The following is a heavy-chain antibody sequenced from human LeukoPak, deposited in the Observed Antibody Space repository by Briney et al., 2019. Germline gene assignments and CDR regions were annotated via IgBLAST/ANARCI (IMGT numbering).Heavy chain of an antibody. CDR1: GGSISTYY. V-gene: IGHV4-59*08. Sequence: SETLSLTCNVSGGSISTYYWNWIRQPPGKALEWIGDIYYSGNTNYNPSLKSRVTISVDTSKNEFSLRLSSVTAADTAVYYCARFSGWIRSYFDYWGQGTLVPVSS. CDR3: ARFSGWIRSYFDY. D-gene: IGHD6-19*01. CDR2: IYYSGNT. J-gene: IGHJ4*02.